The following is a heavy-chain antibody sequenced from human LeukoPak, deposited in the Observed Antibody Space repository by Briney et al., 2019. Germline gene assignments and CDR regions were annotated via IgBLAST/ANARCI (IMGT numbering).Heavy chain of an antibody. V-gene: IGHV3-7*04. Sequence: GGSLRLSCAASGFTFSTYSMNWVRQAPGKGLEWVANIKEDGSATSYVDSVKGRFTISRDNAKSSLYLQMNSLRVDDTAVYYCAMATRWGQGTLVTVSS. CDR2: IKEDGSAT. J-gene: IGHJ4*02. CDR3: AMATR. CDR1: GFTFSTYS.